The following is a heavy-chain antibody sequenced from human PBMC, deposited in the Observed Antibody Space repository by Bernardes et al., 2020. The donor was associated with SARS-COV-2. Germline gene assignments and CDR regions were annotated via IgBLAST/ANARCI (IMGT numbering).Heavy chain of an antibody. CDR2: IYYSGST. J-gene: IGHJ6*03. Sequence: SETLSLTCTVSGGSISSYYWSWIRQPPGKGLEWIGYIYYSGSTNYNPSLKSRVTISVDTSKNQFSLKLSSVTAADTAVYYCAREASRELYYYYYYMDVWGKGTTVTVSS. CDR3: AREASRELYYYYYYMDV. V-gene: IGHV4-59*01. CDR1: GGSISSYY. D-gene: IGHD6-13*01.